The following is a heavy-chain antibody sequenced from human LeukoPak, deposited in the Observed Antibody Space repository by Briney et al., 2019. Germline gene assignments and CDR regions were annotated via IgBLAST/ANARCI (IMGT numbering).Heavy chain of an antibody. Sequence: ASVKVSCKASGYSFTGYYLHWVRQAPGQGLEWMGWINPNSGGTNYAQKFQGRVIMTRETSISTAYMELSRLRSDDTAVYYCARDGDHWTWGQGTLVTVS. CDR3: ARDGDHWT. V-gene: IGHV1-2*02. D-gene: IGHD4-17*01. CDR1: GYSFTGYY. CDR2: INPNSGGT. J-gene: IGHJ5*02.